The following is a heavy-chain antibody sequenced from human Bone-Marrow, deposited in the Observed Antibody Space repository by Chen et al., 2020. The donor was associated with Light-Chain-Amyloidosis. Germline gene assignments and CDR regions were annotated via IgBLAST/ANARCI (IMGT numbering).Heavy chain of an antibody. V-gene: IGHV3-23*04. CDR2: VSGSTVST. J-gene: IGHJ4*02. CDR3: TRKGGYFDF. CDR1: GFNFSSFG. Sequence: EVQLVESGGGLVQPGGSLGLSCATSGFNFSSFGMSWVRQAPGKGLEWVSTVSGSTVSTYYAGAVKGRFIISRDNSKSTLYLQMNSLRAGDTAVYFCTRKGGYFDFWGQGSLVTVSS. D-gene: IGHD3-10*01.